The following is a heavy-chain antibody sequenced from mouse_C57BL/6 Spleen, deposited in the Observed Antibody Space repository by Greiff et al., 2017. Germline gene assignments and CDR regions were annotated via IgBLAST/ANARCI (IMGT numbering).Heavy chain of an antibody. CDR2: IYWDDDK. Sequence: QVTLKVSGPGILQSSQTLSLTCSFSGFSLSTSGMGVSWIRQPSGKGLEWLAHIYWDDDKRYNPSLKSRLTISKDTSINQVFLKITSVDTAATATYYCARSPYYGSSYGYYAMDYWGQGTSVTVSS. D-gene: IGHD1-1*01. CDR1: GFSLSTSGMG. V-gene: IGHV8-12*01. J-gene: IGHJ4*01. CDR3: ARSPYYGSSYGYYAMDY.